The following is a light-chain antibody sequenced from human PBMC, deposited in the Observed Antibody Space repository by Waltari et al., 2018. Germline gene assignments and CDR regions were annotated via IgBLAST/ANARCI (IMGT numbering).Light chain of an antibody. CDR1: SSDVGDSYY. CDR3: SSYAGSSTLV. J-gene: IGLJ3*02. V-gene: IGLV2-11*01. CDR2: DVN. Sequence: QSALTQPRSVSGSPGPSVTIPCPGTSSDVGDSYYVSWYQQNPGKAPKLMIYDVNKRPSGVPYRFSGSKSGNTASLTISGLQPEDEADYYCSSYAGSSTLVFGGGTKLTVL.